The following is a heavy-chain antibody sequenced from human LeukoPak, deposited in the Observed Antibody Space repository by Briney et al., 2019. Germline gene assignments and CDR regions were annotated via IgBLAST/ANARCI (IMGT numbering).Heavy chain of an antibody. V-gene: IGHV4-34*01. D-gene: IGHD3-10*01. CDR3: AREINYHGSGSPKCFDY. J-gene: IGHJ4*02. CDR2: INHSGST. CDR1: GGSFSGYY. Sequence: SETLSLTCAVYGGSFSGYYWSWIRQHPGKGLEWLGEINHSGSTNYNPSLKSRVTISVDTSKNQFSLKLSSVTAADTAVYYCAREINYHGSGSPKCFDYWGQGTLVTVSS.